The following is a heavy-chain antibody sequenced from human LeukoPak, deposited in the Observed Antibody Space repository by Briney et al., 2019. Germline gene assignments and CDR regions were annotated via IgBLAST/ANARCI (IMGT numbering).Heavy chain of an antibody. CDR2: MNPNSGNT. CDR3: ARGSILTGNYNIDY. J-gene: IGHJ4*02. V-gene: IGHV1-8*03. CDR1: GYTFTSYY. D-gene: IGHD3-9*01. Sequence: ASVKVSCKASGYTFTSYYMHWVRQAPGQGLEWMGWMNPNSGNTGYAQKFQGRVTITRNTSISTAYMELSSLRSEDTAVYYCARGSILTGNYNIDYWGQGTLVTVSS.